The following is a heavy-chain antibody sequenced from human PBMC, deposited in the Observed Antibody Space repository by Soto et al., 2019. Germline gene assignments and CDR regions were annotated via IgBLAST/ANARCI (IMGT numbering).Heavy chain of an antibody. CDR3: AKGLTMIVAPEFDP. Sequence: VGSLRLSCAASGFTFSSYAMSWVRQAPGKGLEWVSAISGSGGSTYYADSVKGRFTISRDNSKNTLYLQMNSLRAEDTAVYYCAKGLTMIVAPEFDPWGQGTLVTVSS. CDR1: GFTFSSYA. V-gene: IGHV3-23*01. D-gene: IGHD3-22*01. CDR2: ISGSGGST. J-gene: IGHJ5*02.